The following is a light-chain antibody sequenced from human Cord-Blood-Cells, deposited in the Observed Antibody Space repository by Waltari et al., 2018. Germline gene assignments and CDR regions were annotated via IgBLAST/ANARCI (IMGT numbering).Light chain of an antibody. CDR1: SSDVGSYNL. CDR2: EGS. Sequence: QSALTQPAYVSGSPGQSLTISCTGTSSDVGSYNLVSCYQQHPGKAPKLMIYEGSKRSSGVSNRFSGSKSGNTASLTISGLQAEDEADYYCCSYAGSSTLVFGGGTKLTVL. J-gene: IGLJ3*02. CDR3: CSYAGSSTLV. V-gene: IGLV2-23*01.